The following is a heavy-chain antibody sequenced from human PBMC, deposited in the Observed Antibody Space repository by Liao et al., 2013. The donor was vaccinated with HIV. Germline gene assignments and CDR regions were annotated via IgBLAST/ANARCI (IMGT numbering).Heavy chain of an antibody. D-gene: IGHD3-10*01. CDR3: ARDNRLWFGELQEYFHH. CDR2: IYYSGTT. J-gene: IGHJ1*01. Sequence: QVQLQESGPGLVKPSGTLPLTCKVSGGSISSSNYYWGWIRQTPGKGLEWIGSIYYSGTTYYNPSLKSRVTISVDTSKNQVSLKLSFVTAADTAVYYCARDNRLWFGELQEYFHHWGQGTLVTVSS. V-gene: IGHV4-39*07. CDR1: GGSISSSNYY.